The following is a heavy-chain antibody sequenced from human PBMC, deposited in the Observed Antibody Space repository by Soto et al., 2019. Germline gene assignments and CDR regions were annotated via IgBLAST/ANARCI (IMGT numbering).Heavy chain of an antibody. J-gene: IGHJ6*02. Sequence: QVQLVESGGGVVQPGRSLRLSCAASGFTFSSYGMHWVRQAPGKGLEWVAVIWYDGSNKYYADSVKGRFTISRDNSKNTLYLQMNSLRAEDTAVEYCAREYGDYHDYGMDVWGQGTTVTVSS. CDR2: IWYDGSNK. CDR1: GFTFSSYG. D-gene: IGHD4-17*01. CDR3: AREYGDYHDYGMDV. V-gene: IGHV3-33*01.